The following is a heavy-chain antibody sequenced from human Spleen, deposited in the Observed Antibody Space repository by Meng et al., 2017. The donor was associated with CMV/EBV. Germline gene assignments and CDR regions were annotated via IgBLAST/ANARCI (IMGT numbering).Heavy chain of an antibody. J-gene: IGHJ4*02. V-gene: IGHV1-2*02. Sequence: GYTFTDYYMHWVRQAPGQGLEWMGWINPNSGGTNYAQKFQGRVTMTRDTSISTAYMELSRLRSDDTAVYYCAREAGDGYNYVVFPHWGQGTLVTVSS. CDR1: GYTFTDYY. D-gene: IGHD5-24*01. CDR2: INPNSGGT. CDR3: AREAGDGYNYVVFPH.